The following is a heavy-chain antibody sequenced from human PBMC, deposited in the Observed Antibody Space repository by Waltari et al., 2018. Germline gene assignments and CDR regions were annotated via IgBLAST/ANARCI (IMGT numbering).Heavy chain of an antibody. CDR2: IYYSGTT. CDR3: ARLNYYDSSGYYPRVDY. V-gene: IGHV4-39*07. D-gene: IGHD3-22*01. Sequence: QLQLQESGPGLVKPSETLSLTCTVSGGSISSSSYYWGWIRQPPGKGLEWIGSIYYSGTTYYNPSLKSLVTISVDTSKNQFSLKLSSVTAADTTVYYCARLNYYDSSGYYPRVDYWGQGTLVTVSS. CDR1: GGSISSSSYY. J-gene: IGHJ4*02.